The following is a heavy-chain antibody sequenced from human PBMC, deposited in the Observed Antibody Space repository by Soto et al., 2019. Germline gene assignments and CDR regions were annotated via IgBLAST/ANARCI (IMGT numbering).Heavy chain of an antibody. D-gene: IGHD1-1*01. CDR1: GFTFSSYE. CDR2: ISSRGSTT. Sequence: EVQLVESGGGLAQPGGSLRLSCAASGFTFSSYEMNWVRQGPGKGLEWLSYISSRGSTTYYADSVKGRFTISRDNAKNSLYLEMNNLRDEGTAVYYCAPAPTGLDVWGQGTTVTVSS. J-gene: IGHJ6*02. V-gene: IGHV3-48*03. CDR3: APAPTGLDV.